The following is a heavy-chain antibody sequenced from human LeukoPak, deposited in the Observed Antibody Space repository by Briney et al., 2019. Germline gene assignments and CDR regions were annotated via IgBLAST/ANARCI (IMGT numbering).Heavy chain of an antibody. D-gene: IGHD5-12*01. CDR1: GGSLSGYY. Sequence: WETLSLTRAVYGGSLSGYYWSWIRQPPGKGLEWIGEINHSGSTNYNPSLKSRVTISVDTSKNQFSLKLSSVTAADTAVYYCARGWNSGYDQTFDYWGQGTLVTVSS. CDR2: INHSGST. V-gene: IGHV4-34*01. J-gene: IGHJ4*02. CDR3: ARGWNSGYDQTFDY.